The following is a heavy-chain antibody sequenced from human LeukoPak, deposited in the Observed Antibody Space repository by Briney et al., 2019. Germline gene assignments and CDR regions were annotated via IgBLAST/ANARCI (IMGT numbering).Heavy chain of an antibody. CDR2: TKPDGSAE. CDR3: ARDGGLHTNFDY. Sequence: GGSLRLSCAASGFSFRNYWMGWVRQAPGKGLEWVANTKPDGSAEYYADSVRGRFITSRDNANNLLYLKMNRLRAEDTAVYYCARDGGLHTNFDYWGQGTLVTVSS. J-gene: IGHJ4*02. V-gene: IGHV3-7*01. CDR1: GFSFRNYW. D-gene: IGHD2-15*01.